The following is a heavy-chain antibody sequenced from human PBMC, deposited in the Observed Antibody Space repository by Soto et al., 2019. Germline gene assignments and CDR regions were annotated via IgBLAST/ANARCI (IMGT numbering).Heavy chain of an antibody. V-gene: IGHV3-48*02. D-gene: IGHD1-26*01. J-gene: IGHJ4*02. Sequence: GGSLRLSCAASGFTFSSYSMNWVRQAPGKGLEWVSYISSSSSTIYYADSVKGRFTISRDNAKNSLYLQMNSLRDEDTAVYYCAKDVGASPTGDFDYWGRGTLVTVSS. CDR3: AKDVGASPTGDFDY. CDR2: ISSSSSTI. CDR1: GFTFSSYS.